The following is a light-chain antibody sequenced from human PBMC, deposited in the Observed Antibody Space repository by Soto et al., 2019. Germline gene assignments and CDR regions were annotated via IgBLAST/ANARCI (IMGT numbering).Light chain of an antibody. Sequence: QSVLTQPASVSGSPGQSITISCTGTSSDVGGYNYVSWYQQHPGKAPKLMIYDVSNRPSGVSNRFSGSKSGNTASLTISGLQAEHEANYYCSSYTSSSTYVFGPGTKLTVL. V-gene: IGLV2-14*01. J-gene: IGLJ1*01. CDR2: DVS. CDR3: SSYTSSSTYV. CDR1: SSDVGGYNY.